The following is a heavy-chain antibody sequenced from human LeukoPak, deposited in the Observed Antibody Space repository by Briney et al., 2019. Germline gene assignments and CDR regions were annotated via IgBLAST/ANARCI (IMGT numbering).Heavy chain of an antibody. J-gene: IGHJ6*03. CDR2: IIPTFGTA. D-gene: IGHD2-2*01. CDR1: GGTFSSYA. Sequence: PRASVKVSCKASGGTFSSYAISWVRQAPGQGLEWMGGIIPTFGTANYAQKFQGRVTITTDESTSTAYMELSSLRSEDTAVYYCATYVVPAAMGGYYYYMDVWGKGTTVTVSS. CDR3: ATYVVPAAMGGYYYYMDV. V-gene: IGHV1-69*05.